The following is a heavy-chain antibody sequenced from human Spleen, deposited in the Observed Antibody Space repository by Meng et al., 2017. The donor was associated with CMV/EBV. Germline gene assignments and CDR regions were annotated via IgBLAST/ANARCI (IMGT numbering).Heavy chain of an antibody. CDR2: INPNSGGT. D-gene: IGHD2-2*01. CDR3: ARAAIRGCSSTSCYLIIDY. Sequence: ASVKVSCTASGYTFTGYYMHWVRQAPGQGLEWMGWINPNSGGTNYAQKFQGRVTMTRDTSISTAYMELSRLRSDDTAVYYCARAAIRGCSSTSCYLIIDYWGQGTLVTVSS. V-gene: IGHV1-2*02. CDR1: GYTFTGYY. J-gene: IGHJ4*02.